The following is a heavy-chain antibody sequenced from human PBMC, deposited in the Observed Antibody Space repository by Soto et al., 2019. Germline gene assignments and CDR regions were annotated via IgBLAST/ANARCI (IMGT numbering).Heavy chain of an antibody. CDR2: INGDGSTI. Sequence: INFGVHRVSKNPGKGLVWVSRINGDGSTINYADSVKGRFTISRDNAKNTLYLQLNSLRVEDTAVYYCVNGGYSGAGVYYFDFWGQGTLVTVSS. CDR1: INFG. V-gene: IGHV3-74*01. J-gene: IGHJ4*02. D-gene: IGHD5-12*01. CDR3: VNGGYSGAGVYYFDF.